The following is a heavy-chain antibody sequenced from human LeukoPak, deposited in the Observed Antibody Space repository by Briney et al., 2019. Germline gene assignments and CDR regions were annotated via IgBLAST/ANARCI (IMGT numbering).Heavy chain of an antibody. CDR3: ARDSGYDYAFDY. Sequence: GGSLRLSRAASGYTFSIYSMYWVPHARGKGREWVSSISSNRRYIYYAESLKGRFTISRDNAKNSLYLQMNSLRAEDTAVYYCARDSGYDYAFDYWGQGTLVTVSA. CDR2: ISSNRRYI. V-gene: IGHV3-21*01. J-gene: IGHJ4*02. D-gene: IGHD5-12*01. CDR1: GYTFSIYS.